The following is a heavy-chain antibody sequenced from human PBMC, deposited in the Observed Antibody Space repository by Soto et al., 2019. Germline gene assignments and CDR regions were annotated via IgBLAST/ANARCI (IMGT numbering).Heavy chain of an antibody. V-gene: IGHV4-61*01. CDR2: IYYSGST. D-gene: IGHD4-17*01. J-gene: IGHJ4*02. CDR3: AREVATVTAFDY. Sequence: TLSLTCTVSGGSVSSGSYYWSWIRQPPGKGLEWIGCIYYSGSTNYNPSLKSRVTISVDTSKNQFSLKLSSVTAADTAVYYCAREVATVTAFDYWGQGTLVTVSS. CDR1: GGSVSSGSYY.